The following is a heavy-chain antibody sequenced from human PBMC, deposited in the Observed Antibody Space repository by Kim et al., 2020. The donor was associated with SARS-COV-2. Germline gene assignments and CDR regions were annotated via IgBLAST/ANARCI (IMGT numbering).Heavy chain of an antibody. CDR3: ARKTTVTTDFDY. Sequence: RYGPACQGQVTISADKSISTAYLQWSSLKASDTAMYYCARKTTVTTDFDYWGQGTLVTVSS. V-gene: IGHV5-51*01. D-gene: IGHD4-17*01. J-gene: IGHJ4*02.